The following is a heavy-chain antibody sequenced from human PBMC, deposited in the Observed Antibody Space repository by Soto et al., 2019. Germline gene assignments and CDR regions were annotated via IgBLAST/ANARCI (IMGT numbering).Heavy chain of an antibody. CDR1: GDSITGYHYY. CDR2: VYFIGGNS. J-gene: IGHJ6*01. V-gene: IGHV4-39*01. Sequence: PSETLSLTCSVSGDSITGYHYYWGWIRQSPGKGLQWVGSVYFIGGNSYCNPSLKRRLKVSVERSYNKFFLRLDAGTAGDTAVYCCGYGSRSAWIDKCGRGQ. D-gene: IGHD3-10*01. CDR3: GYGSRSAWIDKCG.